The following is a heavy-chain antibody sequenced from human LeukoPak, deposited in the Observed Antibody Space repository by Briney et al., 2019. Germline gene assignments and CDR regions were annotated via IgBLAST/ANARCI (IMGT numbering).Heavy chain of an antibody. Sequence: SVKVSCKASGGSFSTNAIAWVRQAPGQGLEWMGGIIPIFGSANYAQKFQGRVTITADESTSTAYMELSSLRSDDTAVYYCARGRCSSRSCYLFDYWGQGTLVTVSS. CDR1: GGSFSTNA. D-gene: IGHD2-2*01. V-gene: IGHV1-69*13. CDR2: IIPIFGSA. J-gene: IGHJ4*02. CDR3: ARGRCSSRSCYLFDY.